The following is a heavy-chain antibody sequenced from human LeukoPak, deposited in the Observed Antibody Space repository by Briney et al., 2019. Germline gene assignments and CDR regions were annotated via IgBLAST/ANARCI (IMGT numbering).Heavy chain of an antibody. CDR3: ATSVRGPSPLLYYYYYMDV. D-gene: IGHD3-10*01. CDR1: GYTFTDYY. V-gene: IGHV1-69-2*01. J-gene: IGHJ6*03. Sequence: ASVKISCKVSGYTFTDYYMHWVQQAPGKGLEWMGLVDPEDGETIYAEKFQGRVTITADTSTDTAYTELSSLRSEDTAVYYCATSVRGPSPLLYYYYYMDVWGKGTTVTVSS. CDR2: VDPEDGET.